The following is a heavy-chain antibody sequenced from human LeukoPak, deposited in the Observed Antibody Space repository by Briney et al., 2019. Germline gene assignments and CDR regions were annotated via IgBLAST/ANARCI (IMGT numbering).Heavy chain of an antibody. D-gene: IGHD5-18*01. V-gene: IGHV3-21*01. CDR1: GFTFSSYS. CDR3: ARDQGTSMGAYNFDY. J-gene: IGHJ4*02. Sequence: SGGSLRVSCAASGFTFSSYSMNWVRQAPGKGLEWVSSITSSSSYIYYADSMKGRFTISRDNAKNSLYLQMNSLRAEDTAVYYCARDQGTSMGAYNFDYWGQGALVTVSS. CDR2: ITSSSSYI.